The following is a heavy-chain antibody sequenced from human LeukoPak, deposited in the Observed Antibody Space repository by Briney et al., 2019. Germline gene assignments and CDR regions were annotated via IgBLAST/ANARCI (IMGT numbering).Heavy chain of an antibody. V-gene: IGHV3-7*01. CDR2: IKEDGSTK. CDR1: GFTFSKFW. CDR3: AREGGSGTFDY. J-gene: IGHJ4*02. Sequence: GGSLRLSCAASGFTFSKFWMSWVRQAPGKGLEWVANIKEDGSTKHYVDSVKGRFTISRDNAKNSLSLQMNYLRVEDTAVYYCAREGGSGTFDYWGQGTLVTVSS. D-gene: IGHD1/OR15-1a*01.